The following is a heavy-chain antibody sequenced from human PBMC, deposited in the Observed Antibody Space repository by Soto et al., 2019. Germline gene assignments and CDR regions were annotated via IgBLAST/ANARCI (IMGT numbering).Heavy chain of an antibody. Sequence: SETLSLTCTVSGGSISSYYWSWIRQPPGKGLEWIGYIYYSGSTNYNPSLKSRVTISVDTSKNQFSLKLSSVTAADTAVYYCGRDNGRENYYDSSGYWYYFDYWGQGTLVTVS. CDR1: GGSISSYY. CDR2: IYYSGST. D-gene: IGHD3-22*01. CDR3: GRDNGRENYYDSSGYWYYFDY. V-gene: IGHV4-59*01. J-gene: IGHJ4*02.